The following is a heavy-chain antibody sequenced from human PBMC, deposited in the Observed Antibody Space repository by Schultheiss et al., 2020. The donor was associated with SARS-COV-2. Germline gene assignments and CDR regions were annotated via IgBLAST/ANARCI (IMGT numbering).Heavy chain of an antibody. D-gene: IGHD3-10*01. J-gene: IGHJ3*02. V-gene: IGHV4-4*02. Sequence: SETLSLTCAVSGGSISSSNWWSWVRQPPGKGLEWIGEIYHSGSTNYNPSLKSRVTISVDTSKNQFSLKLSSVTAADTAVYYCARSYGSGGFDIWGQGTMVTVSS. CDR3: ARSYGSGGFDI. CDR2: IYHSGST. CDR1: GGSISSSNW.